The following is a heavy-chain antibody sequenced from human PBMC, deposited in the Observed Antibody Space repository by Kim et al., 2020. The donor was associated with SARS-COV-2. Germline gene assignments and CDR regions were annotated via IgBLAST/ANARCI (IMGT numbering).Heavy chain of an antibody. V-gene: IGHV3-20*03. CDR3: AREYYGNFDY. Sequence: STGYADSVKGRFTISRDNAKNSLYLQMNSLRAEDTALYYCAREYYGNFDYWGQGTLVTVSS. J-gene: IGHJ4*02. CDR2: ST. D-gene: IGHD4-17*01.